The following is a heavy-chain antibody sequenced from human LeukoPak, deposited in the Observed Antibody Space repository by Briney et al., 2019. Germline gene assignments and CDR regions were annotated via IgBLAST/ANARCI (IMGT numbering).Heavy chain of an antibody. J-gene: IGHJ5*02. D-gene: IGHD3-10*01. Sequence: SETLSLTCAVYGGSFSGYYWSWIRQPPGKGLEWIGEINHSGSTNYNPSLKSRVTISVDTSKNQFSLKLSSVTAADTAVYYCASRRPVAYYYGSGKGNWFDPWGQGTLVTVSS. CDR1: GGSFSGYY. CDR2: INHSGST. V-gene: IGHV4-34*01. CDR3: ASRRPVAYYYGSGKGNWFDP.